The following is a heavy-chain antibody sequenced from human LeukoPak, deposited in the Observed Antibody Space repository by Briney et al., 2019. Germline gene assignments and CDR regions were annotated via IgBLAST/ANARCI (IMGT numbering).Heavy chain of an antibody. CDR1: GFTVSSNY. J-gene: IGHJ4*02. CDR3: ARDSGSSSWYVVFDY. CDR2: IYSGGST. Sequence: GGSLRLSCAASGFTVSSNYMSWVRQAPGKGLEWVSVIYSGGSTYYADSVKGRFTISRDNSKNTLYLQMNSLRAKDTAVYYCARDSGSSSWYVVFDYWGQGTLVTVSS. V-gene: IGHV3-53*01. D-gene: IGHD6-13*01.